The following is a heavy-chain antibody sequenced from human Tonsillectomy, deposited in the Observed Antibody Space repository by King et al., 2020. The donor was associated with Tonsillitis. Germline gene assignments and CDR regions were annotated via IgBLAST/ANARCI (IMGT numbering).Heavy chain of an antibody. J-gene: IGHJ6*03. Sequence: VQLQQWGAGLLKPSELLSLTCAVYGGSFSDYYWSWIRQPPGKGLEWIGEISHSEGTKYNPALKSRVTISGDTSKNQFSLKLTSVNAADTAVYYCARGGATETGSYYYHMDVWGKGTTVTVSS. CDR1: GGSFSDYY. CDR2: ISHSEGT. V-gene: IGHV4-34*01. CDR3: ARGGATETGSYYYHMDV. D-gene: IGHD5-24*01.